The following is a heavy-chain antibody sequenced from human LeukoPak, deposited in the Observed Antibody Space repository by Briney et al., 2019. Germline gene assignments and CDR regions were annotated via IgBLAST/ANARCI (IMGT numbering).Heavy chain of an antibody. D-gene: IGHD4-23*01. CDR2: ITSSSSYK. CDR1: GFTFSDYY. V-gene: IGHV3-11*06. CDR3: ARDGDTVLTRGYYYYMDV. J-gene: IGHJ6*03. Sequence: PGGSLRLSCAASGFTFSDYYMSWIRQAPGKGPEWVSSITSSSSYKYYPDSVKGRFTISRDNARNSLYLQMNSLRAEDTALYYCARDGDTVLTRGYYYYMDVWGKGTTVTVSS.